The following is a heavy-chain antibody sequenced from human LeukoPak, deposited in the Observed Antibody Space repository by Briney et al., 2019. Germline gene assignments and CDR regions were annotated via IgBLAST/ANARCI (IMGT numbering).Heavy chain of an antibody. J-gene: IGHJ3*02. CDR1: GGSFSGYY. Sequence: SETLSLTCAVYGGSFSGYYWGWIRQPPGKGLEWIGEINHSGSTNYNPSLKSRVTISVDTSKNQFSLKLSSVTAADTAVYYCAIEGTVPGAARSIDAFDIWGQGTMVTVSS. CDR2: INHSGST. V-gene: IGHV4-34*01. D-gene: IGHD2-15*01. CDR3: AIEGTVPGAARSIDAFDI.